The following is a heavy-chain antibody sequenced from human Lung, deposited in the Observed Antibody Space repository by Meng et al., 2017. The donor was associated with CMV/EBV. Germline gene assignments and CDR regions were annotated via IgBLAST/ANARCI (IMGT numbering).Heavy chain of an antibody. CDR2: ISGSGSTI. CDR1: GFTFSSYG. V-gene: IGHV3-48*03. CDR3: ARDPLYDLGNFYYYGMDV. D-gene: IGHD3-3*01. J-gene: IGHJ6*01. Sequence: GESLKISCVASGFTFSSYGVSWVRQAPGKGLEWVSYISGSGSTIYYADSVKGRFTISRDNAKNSLHLQMNSLRAEDTAVYYCARDPLYDLGNFYYYGMDVWXQGHXVTVDS.